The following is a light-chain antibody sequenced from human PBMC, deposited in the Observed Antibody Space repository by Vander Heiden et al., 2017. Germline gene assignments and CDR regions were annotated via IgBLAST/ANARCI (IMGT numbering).Light chain of an antibody. CDR2: QES. V-gene: IGLV3-1*01. CDR1: KVGDKY. J-gene: IGLJ2*01. Sequence: SYELTHPPSVSLFPVLPASITASGDKVGDKYACWFQQKPGQSPVLVIYQESQRPSGIPKRFSGSNSGNTATLTISGTQAMDEADYYCQAWDSSTVVFGGGTKLTVL. CDR3: QAWDSSTVV.